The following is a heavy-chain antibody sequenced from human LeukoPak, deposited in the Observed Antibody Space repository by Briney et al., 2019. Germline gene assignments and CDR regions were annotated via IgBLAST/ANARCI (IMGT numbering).Heavy chain of an antibody. D-gene: IGHD6-25*01. CDR3: AKVAGVAAARGWIDP. V-gene: IGHV1-2*02. CDR1: GYTFTGYY. J-gene: IGHJ5*02. Sequence: ASVKVSCTASGYTFTGYYIHWVRQAPGQGLEWMGWINPGSGGTNYAQNFQGRVTMTRDTSINMVYMELSRLRSDDTAVYYCAKVAGVAAARGWIDPWGQGSQFTVSS. CDR2: INPGSGGT.